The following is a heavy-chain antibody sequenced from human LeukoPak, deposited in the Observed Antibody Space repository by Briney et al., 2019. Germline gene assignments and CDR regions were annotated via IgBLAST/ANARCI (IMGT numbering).Heavy chain of an antibody. V-gene: IGHV3-9*01. J-gene: IGHJ4*02. CDR1: GFTFDDYA. Sequence: PGGSLRLSCAASGFTFDDYAMHWVRQGPGKGLEWVSGISWNSGSIGYADSVKGRFTISRDNSKNTLYLQMNSLRAEDTAVYYCAKGGDCSGGSCYGYWGQGTLVTVSS. CDR2: ISWNSGSI. D-gene: IGHD2-15*01. CDR3: AKGGDCSGGSCYGY.